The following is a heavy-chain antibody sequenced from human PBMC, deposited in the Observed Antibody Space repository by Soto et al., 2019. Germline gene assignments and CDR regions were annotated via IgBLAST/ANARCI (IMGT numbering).Heavy chain of an antibody. CDR2: IWYDGSNK. J-gene: IGHJ6*02. D-gene: IGHD2-15*01. CDR1: GFTFSSYG. V-gene: IGHV3-33*01. Sequence: GGSLRLSCAASGFTFSSYGMHWVRQAPGKGLEWVAVIWYDGSNKYYADSVKGRFTNSRDNSKNTLYLQMNSLRAEDTAVYYCAREKVLLLPYCSGGSCYTVSRYYYGMDVWGQGTTVTVSS. CDR3: AREKVLLLPYCSGGSCYTVSRYYYGMDV.